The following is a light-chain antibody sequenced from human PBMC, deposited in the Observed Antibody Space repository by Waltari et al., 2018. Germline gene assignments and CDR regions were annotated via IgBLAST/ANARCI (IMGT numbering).Light chain of an antibody. CDR2: GAS. CDR1: QSVSSN. CDR3: QQYNNLYT. V-gene: IGKV3-15*01. J-gene: IGKJ2*01. Sequence: EIVMTQSPATLSVSPGERATLSCRASQSVSSNLAWYQQKPGQAPRLLIYGASTRATGIPARFSGSGSGTEVTLTISSMQSEDFAVYYCQQYNNLYTFGQGTKLEIK.